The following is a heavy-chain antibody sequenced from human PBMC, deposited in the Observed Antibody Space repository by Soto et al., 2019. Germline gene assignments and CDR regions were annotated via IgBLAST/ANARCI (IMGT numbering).Heavy chain of an antibody. V-gene: IGHV1-46*01. CDR3: ACSIAAADAGPQGWYYYYGMDV. Sequence: GASVKVSCKASGYTFTSYYMHWVRQAPGQGLEWMGIINPSGGSTSYAQKFQGRVTMTRDTSTSTVYMELSSLRSEDTAVYYCACSIAAADAGPQGWYYYYGMDVWGQGTTVTVSS. CDR2: INPSGGST. J-gene: IGHJ6*02. CDR1: GYTFTSYY. D-gene: IGHD6-13*01.